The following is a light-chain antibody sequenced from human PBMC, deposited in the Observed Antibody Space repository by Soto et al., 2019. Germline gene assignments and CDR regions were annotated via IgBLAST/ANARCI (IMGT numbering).Light chain of an antibody. Sequence: EIVVTQSPVTLSVSPGETATLSCRASQNVFNNLAWYQVKPGQAPRLLIYGASTRATGIPVRFSGSGSGTDFPLTIPSLQSEDFAVYFCQEYNQWLTFGGGTKVEIK. CDR3: QEYNQWLT. V-gene: IGKV3-15*01. J-gene: IGKJ4*01. CDR1: QNVFNN. CDR2: GAS.